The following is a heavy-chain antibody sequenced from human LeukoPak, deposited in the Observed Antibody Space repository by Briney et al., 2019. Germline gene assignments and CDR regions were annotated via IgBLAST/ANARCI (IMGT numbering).Heavy chain of an antibody. J-gene: IGHJ4*02. CDR3: AKVRGRYAGYDWGHFDY. CDR1: GFTFNTYA. CDR2: ISVSGGST. V-gene: IGHV3-23*01. D-gene: IGHD5-12*01. Sequence: GGSLRLSCAASGFTFNTYALSWVRQAPGKGLEWISSISVSGGSTYYADSVKGRFTISRDNSKNTLYLQMNSLRAEDTAVYYCAKVRGRYAGYDWGHFDYWGQGTLVTVSS.